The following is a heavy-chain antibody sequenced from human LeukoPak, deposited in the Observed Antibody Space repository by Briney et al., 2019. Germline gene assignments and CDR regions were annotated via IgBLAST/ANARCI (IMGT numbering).Heavy chain of an antibody. CDR2: INHSGST. V-gene: IGHV4-34*01. CDR3: ARRSSSLDY. CDR1: GGSFSGYY. D-gene: IGHD6-6*01. Sequence: PSETLSLTCAVYGGSFSGYYWSWIRQPPGKGLEWIGEINHSGSTNYNPSLKSRVTISVDTSKSQFSLKLSSVTAADTAVYYCARRSSSLDYWGQGTLVTVSS. J-gene: IGHJ4*02.